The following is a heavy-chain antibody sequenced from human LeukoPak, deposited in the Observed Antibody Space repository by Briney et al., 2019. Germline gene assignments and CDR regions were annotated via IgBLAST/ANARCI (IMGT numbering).Heavy chain of an antibody. CDR2: IYYSGST. Sequence: PSETLSLTCTVSGGSISSSSYYWGWIRQPPGKGLEWIGNIYYSGSTYYNPSLKSRVTISVDTSKNQFSLKLTSVTAADTAIYYCARVGPDYYFYFMDVWGKGTTVTVSS. J-gene: IGHJ6*03. CDR3: ARVGPDYYFYFMDV. V-gene: IGHV4-39*07. CDR1: GGSISSSSYY.